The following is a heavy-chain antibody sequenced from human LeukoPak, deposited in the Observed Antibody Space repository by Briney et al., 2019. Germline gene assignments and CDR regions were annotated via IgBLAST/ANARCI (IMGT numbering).Heavy chain of an antibody. Sequence: SETLSLTCTVSGGSISSYYWSWIRQPPGKGLEWIGYIYYSGSTNYNPSLKSRATISVDTSKNQFSLKLSSVTAADTAVYYCARVPVTSMIADYWGQGTLVTVSS. V-gene: IGHV4-59*01. J-gene: IGHJ4*02. CDR2: IYYSGST. CDR1: GGSISSYY. CDR3: ARVPVTSMIADY. D-gene: IGHD4-17*01.